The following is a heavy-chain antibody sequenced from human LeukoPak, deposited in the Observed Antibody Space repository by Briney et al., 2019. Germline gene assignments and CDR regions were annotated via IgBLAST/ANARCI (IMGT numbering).Heavy chain of an antibody. J-gene: IGHJ4*02. CDR1: GYTFTSYG. CDR2: ISAYNGNT. CDR3: ARVDTAMVTNLFDY. D-gene: IGHD5-18*01. Sequence: GASVKASCKASGYTFTSYGISWVRQAPGQGLEWMGWISAYNGNTNYAQKLQGRVTMTTDTSTSTAYMELRSLRSDDTAVYYCARVDTAMVTNLFDYWGQGTLVTVSS. V-gene: IGHV1-18*04.